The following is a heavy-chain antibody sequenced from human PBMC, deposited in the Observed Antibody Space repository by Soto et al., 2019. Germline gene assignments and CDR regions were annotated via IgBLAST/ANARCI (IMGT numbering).Heavy chain of an antibody. CDR1: GGSISSENW. D-gene: IGHD2-8*02. Sequence: SGTLSLTCTVSGGSISSENWWSWVRQAPGKGLEWIGEIYQSGSTHYTPSLKSRVTISLDKSKNQFFLKLHSVTAADTAVYYCARDAGASRYYGMDVWGQGTTVTVSS. V-gene: IGHV4-4*02. CDR3: ARDAGASRYYGMDV. CDR2: IYQSGST. J-gene: IGHJ6*02.